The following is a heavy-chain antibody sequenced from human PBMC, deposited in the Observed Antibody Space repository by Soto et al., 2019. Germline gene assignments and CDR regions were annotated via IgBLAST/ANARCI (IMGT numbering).Heavy chain of an antibody. CDR1: GGSISSCGYS. D-gene: IGHD1-26*01. CDR2: IYHRGST. CDR3: ARVGGVVGGFDY. V-gene: IGHV4-30-2*01. Sequence: SETLSLPCAVSGGSISSCGYSWSWIRQPPGKGQEWNGYIYHRGSTYYNPSLKSRVTISVDRSKNQFSLKLSSVTAADTAVYYCARVGGVVGGFDYWGQGTLVTVSS. J-gene: IGHJ4*02.